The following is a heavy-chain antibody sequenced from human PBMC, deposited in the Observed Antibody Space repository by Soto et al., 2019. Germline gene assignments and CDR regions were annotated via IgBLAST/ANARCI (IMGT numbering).Heavy chain of an antibody. J-gene: IGHJ4*02. D-gene: IGHD6-13*01. Sequence: QLQLQESGPGLVKPSETLSLTCTVSGGSISSRSYYWGWIRQPPGKGLEWIGSMYFSGTTYYNPSLKSRVTISVETYKNHLSLKLSSVSAADTAVYYCARHATAVAFSPFDYWGQGTLVTVSS. CDR1: GGSISSRSYY. CDR2: MYFSGTT. CDR3: ARHATAVAFSPFDY. V-gene: IGHV4-39*01.